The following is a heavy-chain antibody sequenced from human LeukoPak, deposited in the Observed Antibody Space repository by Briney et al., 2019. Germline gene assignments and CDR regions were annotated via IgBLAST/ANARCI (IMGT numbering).Heavy chain of an antibody. CDR1: GFTFSSYW. J-gene: IGHJ6*02. D-gene: IGHD6-6*01. V-gene: IGHV3-7*03. CDR2: IKQDGSEK. CDR3: AREKCSTIRIYYYYYGMDV. Sequence: HPGGSLRLSCAASGFTFSSYWMSWVRQAPGKGLEWVANIKQDGSEKYYVDSVKGRFTISRDNAKNSLYLQMNSLRAEDTAVYYCAREKCSTIRIYYYYYGMDVWGQGTTVTVSS.